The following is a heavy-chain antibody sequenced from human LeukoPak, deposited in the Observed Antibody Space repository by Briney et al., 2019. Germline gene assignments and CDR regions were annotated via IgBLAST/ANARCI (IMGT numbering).Heavy chain of an antibody. Sequence: GGSLRLSCVGSGIPFSDFYMNWIRQAPGKGLEWISYISSSSSYTDYAESVKGRFTISRDNAKSALYLEMNDLRVEDTAVYYCAAGTAADYWGQGTLVIVSS. D-gene: IGHD6-13*01. J-gene: IGHJ4*02. V-gene: IGHV3-11*03. CDR1: GIPFSDFY. CDR3: AAGTAADY. CDR2: ISSSSSYT.